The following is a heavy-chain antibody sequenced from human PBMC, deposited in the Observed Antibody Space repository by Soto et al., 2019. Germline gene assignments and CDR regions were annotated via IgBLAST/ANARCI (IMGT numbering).Heavy chain of an antibody. V-gene: IGHV1-24*01. CDR2: FDPEDGET. CDR1: GYTLTELS. Sequence: ASVKVSCKVSGYTLTELSMHWVRQAPGKGLEWMGGFDPEDGETIYAQKFQGRVTMTEDTSTDTAYMELSSLRSEDTAVYYCATGLTTVRSYYYYGMXVWGQGTTVXVSS. CDR3: ATGLTTVRSYYYYGMXV. J-gene: IGHJ6*02. D-gene: IGHD4-4*01.